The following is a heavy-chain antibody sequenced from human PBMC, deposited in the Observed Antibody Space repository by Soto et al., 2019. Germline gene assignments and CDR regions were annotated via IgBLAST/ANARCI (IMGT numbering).Heavy chain of an antibody. D-gene: IGHD3-10*01. Sequence: PGGSLRLSCAASGFTFSSYGMHWVSQAPGKGLEWVAVIWYDGSNKYYADSVKGRFTISRDNSKNTLYLQMNSLRAEDTAVYYCARDRKYYYGSGSYYTPFYYFHYWGQGTLVTGSS. J-gene: IGHJ4*02. CDR1: GFTFSSYG. V-gene: IGHV3-33*01. CDR3: ARDRKYYYGSGSYYTPFYYFHY. CDR2: IWYDGSNK.